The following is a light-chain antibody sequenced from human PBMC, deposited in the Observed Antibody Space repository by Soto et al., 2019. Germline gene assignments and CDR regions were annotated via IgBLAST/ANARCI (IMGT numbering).Light chain of an antibody. Sequence: EVVLTQSPATLSLSPGESATLSCRASQSVFNYLAWYQQKPGQAPRLLIYDASDRATGIPARFTGSGSGTDFTLTITSLEPEDFAVYYCQHRSNWPGTFGQGTKVDIK. V-gene: IGKV3-11*01. J-gene: IGKJ1*01. CDR1: QSVFNY. CDR2: DAS. CDR3: QHRSNWPGT.